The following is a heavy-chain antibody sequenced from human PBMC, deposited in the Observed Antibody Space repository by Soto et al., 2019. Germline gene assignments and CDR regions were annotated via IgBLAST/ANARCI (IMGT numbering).Heavy chain of an antibody. CDR1: GGSISSSSYY. Sequence: TSETLSLTCTVSGGSISSSSYYWGWIRQPPGKGLEWIGSIYYSGSTYYNPSLKSRVTISVDTSKNQFSLKLSSVTAADTAVYYCARSLRRLRFLEWLPTVYFDYWGQGTLVTVSS. V-gene: IGHV4-39*01. CDR2: IYYSGST. J-gene: IGHJ4*02. CDR3: ARSLRRLRFLEWLPTVYFDY. D-gene: IGHD3-3*01.